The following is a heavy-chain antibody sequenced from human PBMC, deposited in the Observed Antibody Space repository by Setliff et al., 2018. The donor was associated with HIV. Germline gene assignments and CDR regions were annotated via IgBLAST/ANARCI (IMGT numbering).Heavy chain of an antibody. CDR2: IRSTAYGGTS. V-gene: IGHV3-49*04. D-gene: IGHD3-16*02. CDR1: GFTFGDYA. CDR3: TRMITFGGVIVMGYFFDY. Sequence: GGSLRLSCTASGFTFGDYAMSWVRQAPGKGREWVGFIRSTAYGGTSEYAASVKGRFTILRDDAKSITHLQMSSLKTEDTAVYYCTRMITFGGVIVMGYFFDYWGQGTPVTVSS. J-gene: IGHJ4*02.